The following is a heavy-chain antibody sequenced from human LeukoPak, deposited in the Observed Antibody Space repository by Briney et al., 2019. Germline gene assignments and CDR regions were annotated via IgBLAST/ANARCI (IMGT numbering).Heavy chain of an antibody. Sequence: GGSLRLSCAASGFTFSSYGMHWVRQAPGKGLELVAFIRYDGSNKYYADSVKGRFTISRDNSKNTLYLQMNSLRAEDTAVYYCAKDPTIFGVVMAYFDYWGQGTLVTVSS. J-gene: IGHJ4*02. CDR3: AKDPTIFGVVMAYFDY. V-gene: IGHV3-30*02. D-gene: IGHD3-3*01. CDR1: GFTFSSYG. CDR2: IRYDGSNK.